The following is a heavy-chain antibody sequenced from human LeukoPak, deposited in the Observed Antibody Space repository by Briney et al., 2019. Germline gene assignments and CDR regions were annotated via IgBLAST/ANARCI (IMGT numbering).Heavy chain of an antibody. J-gene: IGHJ4*02. CDR2: ISRSSSYI. D-gene: IGHD3-22*01. Sequence: GGSLRLSCAASGFTFSSCTMNWVRQAPGKGLEGVSSISRSSSYIYYTDSVKGRFTISRDNAKNSLYLQMNSLRAEETAVYYCARDGYYDSSGYVDYWGQGTLVTVSS. V-gene: IGHV3-21*01. CDR3: ARDGYYDSSGYVDY. CDR1: GFTFSSCT.